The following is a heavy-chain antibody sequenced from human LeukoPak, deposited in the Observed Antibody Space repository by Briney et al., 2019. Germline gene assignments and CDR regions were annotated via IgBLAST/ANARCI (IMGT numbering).Heavy chain of an antibody. J-gene: IGHJ4*02. V-gene: IGHV3-11*01. CDR1: GFSFSDSY. Sequence: GGSLRLSCVVSGFSFSDSYMTWLRQTPGKGLESLAYISPSSHDIYYADSVKGRFTISRDNARTSLYLQMNSLRAEDTAFYYCATNGGGDSGYGNFDYWGQGTLVTVSS. CDR2: ISPSSHDI. D-gene: IGHD5-12*01. CDR3: ATNGGGDSGYGNFDY.